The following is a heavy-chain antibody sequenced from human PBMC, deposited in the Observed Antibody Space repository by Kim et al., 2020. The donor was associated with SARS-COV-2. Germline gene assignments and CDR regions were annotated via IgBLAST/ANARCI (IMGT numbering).Heavy chain of an antibody. Sequence: SETLSLTCAVSGGSISSGGYSWSWIRQPPGKGLEWIGYIYHSGSTYYNPSLKSRVTISVDRSKNQFSLKLSSVTAADTAVYYCARGGGIAVRWVDPWGQGTLVTVSS. CDR3: ARGGGIAVRWVDP. CDR2: IYHSGST. CDR1: GGSISSGGYS. D-gene: IGHD6-19*01. V-gene: IGHV4-30-2*01. J-gene: IGHJ5*02.